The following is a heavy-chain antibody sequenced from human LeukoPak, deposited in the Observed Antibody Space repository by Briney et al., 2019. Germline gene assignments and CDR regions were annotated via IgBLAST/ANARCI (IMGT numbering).Heavy chain of an antibody. CDR1: GGSISSSNW. CDR3: ARDAVEMATISRNAFDI. CDR2: IYHSGST. D-gene: IGHD5-24*01. J-gene: IGHJ3*02. Sequence: PSETLSLTCAVSGGSISSSNWWSWVRQPPGKGLEWIGEIYHSGSTNYNPSLKSRVTISVDTSKNQFSLKLSSVTAADTAVYYCARDAVEMATISRNAFDIWGQGTMVTVSS. V-gene: IGHV4-4*02.